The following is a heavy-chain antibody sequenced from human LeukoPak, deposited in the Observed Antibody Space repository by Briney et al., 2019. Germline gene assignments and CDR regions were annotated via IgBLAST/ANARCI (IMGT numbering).Heavy chain of an antibody. V-gene: IGHV3-23*01. Sequence: PGGSLRLSCAASGFTFSNYAMSWVRQAPGKGLEWVSTISGSGDSAYYADSVKGQFTISRDNSKDTLSLQMNSLRVEDTAVYYCAKMSGYSYGYVYFDYWGQGTLVTVSS. CDR3: AKMSGYSYGYVYFDY. CDR1: GFTFSNYA. J-gene: IGHJ4*02. CDR2: ISGSGDSA. D-gene: IGHD5-18*01.